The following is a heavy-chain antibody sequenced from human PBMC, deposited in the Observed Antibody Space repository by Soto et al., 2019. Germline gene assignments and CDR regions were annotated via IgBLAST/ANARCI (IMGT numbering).Heavy chain of an antibody. V-gene: IGHV4-4*02. CDR2: IYHSGST. D-gene: IGHD6-19*01. Sequence: TSETLSLTCAVSGVSISSSNWWRWVREPPGEGLEWIGEIYHSGSTNYNPSLKSRVTISVDKSKNQFSPKLSSVTAADTAVYYCAGLDSSAWYLGEYNWFDPWGQGTLVPVSS. J-gene: IGHJ5*02. CDR3: AGLDSSAWYLGEYNWFDP. CDR1: GVSISSSNW.